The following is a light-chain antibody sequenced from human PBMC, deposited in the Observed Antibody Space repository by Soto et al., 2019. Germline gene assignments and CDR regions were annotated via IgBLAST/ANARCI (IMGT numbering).Light chain of an antibody. J-gene: IGKJ5*01. Sequence: EIVLTQSPGTLSLSPGDRSTLSCRASQSVSRSYLGWYQQKHGQTPRXXMYGASIRAAGVPDRFSGTGSGTDLTITISSLEPEDFEVYYCQQRSNWPITFGQGTRLEIK. CDR1: QSVSRSY. CDR3: QQRSNWPIT. CDR2: GAS. V-gene: IGKV3D-20*02.